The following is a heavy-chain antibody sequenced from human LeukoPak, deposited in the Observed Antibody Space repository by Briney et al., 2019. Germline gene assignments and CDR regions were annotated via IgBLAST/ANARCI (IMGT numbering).Heavy chain of an antibody. J-gene: IGHJ4*02. CDR1: GFTFSSYA. Sequence: GGSLRLSCAASGFTFSSYAMSWVRQAPGKGLEWVSAISGSGGSTYYADSVKGRFTISRDNSKNTLYLQMNSLRAEDTAVYYCAKDRRHIVVVPGGYFDYWGQGTLVTVSS. V-gene: IGHV3-23*01. CDR3: AKDRRHIVVVPGGYFDY. D-gene: IGHD2-21*01. CDR2: ISGSGGST.